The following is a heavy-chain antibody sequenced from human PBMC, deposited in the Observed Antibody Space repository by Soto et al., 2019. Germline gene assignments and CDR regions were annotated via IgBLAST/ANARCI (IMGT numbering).Heavy chain of an antibody. CDR3: ARHYQAMVRRVWGFDY. Sequence: QVQLQQWGAGLLKPSETLSLTCAVYGGSFSGYYWSWIRQPPGKGLEWIGEINHSGSTNYNPSLKSRVTIAVDTSKNQFSLKLSSVTAADSAVYYCARHYQAMVRRVWGFDYWGQGTLVTVSS. V-gene: IGHV4-34*01. D-gene: IGHD3-10*01. J-gene: IGHJ4*02. CDR1: GGSFSGYY. CDR2: INHSGST.